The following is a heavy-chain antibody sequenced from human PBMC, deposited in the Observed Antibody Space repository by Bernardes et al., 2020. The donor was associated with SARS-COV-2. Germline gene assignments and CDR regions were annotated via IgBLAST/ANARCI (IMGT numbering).Heavy chain of an antibody. CDR3: ARANYYGSGGNWFDP. V-gene: IGHV4-30-2*01. J-gene: IGHJ5*02. CDR2: IYHSGST. CDR1: GGSISSGGYS. Sequence: SETLSLTCAVSGGSISSGGYSWSWIRQPPGKGLEWIGYIYHSGSTYYNPSLKSRVTISVDRSKNQFSLKLSSVTAAETAVYYCARANYYGSGGNWFDPWGQGTLVTVSS. D-gene: IGHD3-10*01.